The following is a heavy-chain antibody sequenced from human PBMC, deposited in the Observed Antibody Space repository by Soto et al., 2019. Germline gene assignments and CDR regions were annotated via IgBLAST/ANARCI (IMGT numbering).Heavy chain of an antibody. V-gene: IGHV1-46*01. CDR2: INPSGGST. D-gene: IGHD3-3*01. Sequence: ASVKVSCKASGYTFTSYYMHWLRQAPGQGLEWMGIINPSGGSTSYAQKFQGRVTMTRDTSTSTVYMELSSLRSEDTAVYYCARDLRSYYDFWSGYSLYYYYGMDVWGQGTTVTVSS. CDR3: ARDLRSYYDFWSGYSLYYYYGMDV. J-gene: IGHJ6*02. CDR1: GYTFTSYY.